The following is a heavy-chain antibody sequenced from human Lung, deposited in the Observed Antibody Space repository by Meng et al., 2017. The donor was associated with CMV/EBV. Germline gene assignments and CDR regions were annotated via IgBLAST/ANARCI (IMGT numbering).Heavy chain of an antibody. CDR1: SDSITNSF. J-gene: IGHJ4*02. D-gene: IGHD2-2*01. CDR3: ARTPVRFCNTHMCYAFDY. CDR2: LYPDGST. V-gene: IGHV4-4*07. Sequence: QEPRQDAGHRLVKPSETLSVTCIVSSDSITNSFWSWVRQPAGKGLEWIGRLYPDGSTDYNPSLSSRLTLSLDTSKIRFSLKLRSVTAADTAIYYCARTPVRFCNTHMCYAFDYWGQGALVTVSS.